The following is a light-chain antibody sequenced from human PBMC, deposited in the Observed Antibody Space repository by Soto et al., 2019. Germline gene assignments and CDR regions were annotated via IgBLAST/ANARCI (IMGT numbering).Light chain of an antibody. Sequence: EIVLTQSAGTLSLSPGERATLSCRASQTVRGNYLAWFQQRPGQAPRLLIYAVSTRAAGVPDRFSGSGSGTDFSRTINRLEPEDFAMYYCHHYGTAPWTFGQGTKVEIK. CDR2: AVS. V-gene: IGKV3-20*01. J-gene: IGKJ1*01. CDR3: HHYGTAPWT. CDR1: QTVRGNY.